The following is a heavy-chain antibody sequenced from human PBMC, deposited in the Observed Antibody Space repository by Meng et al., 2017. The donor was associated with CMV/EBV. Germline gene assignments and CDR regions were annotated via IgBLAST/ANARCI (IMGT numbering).Heavy chain of an antibody. J-gene: IGHJ5*02. V-gene: IGHV3-21*01. CDR2: ISSSSSYI. CDR1: GFTFSSYS. Sequence: GGSLRLSCAASGFTFSSYSMNWVRQAPGKGLEWVSSISSSSSYIYYADSVKGRFTISRDNAKNSLYLQMNSLRAEDTAVYYCARADDDHIVVVPAALNLWGQGTLVTVSS. D-gene: IGHD2-2*01. CDR3: ARADDDHIVVVPAALNL.